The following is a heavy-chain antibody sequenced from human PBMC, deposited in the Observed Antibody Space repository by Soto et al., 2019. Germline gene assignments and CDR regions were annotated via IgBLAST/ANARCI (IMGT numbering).Heavy chain of an antibody. CDR3: AASVDYGDYVGY. Sequence: SVKVSCKASGFTFTSSAMQWVRQARGQRLEWIGWIVVGSGNTNYAQKFQERVTITRDMSTSTTYMELSSLRSEDTAVYYCAASVDYGDYVGYWGQGTLVTVSS. J-gene: IGHJ4*02. D-gene: IGHD4-17*01. V-gene: IGHV1-58*02. CDR2: IVVGSGNT. CDR1: GFTFTSSA.